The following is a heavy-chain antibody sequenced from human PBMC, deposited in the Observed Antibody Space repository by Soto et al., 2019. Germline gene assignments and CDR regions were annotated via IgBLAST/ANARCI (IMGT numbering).Heavy chain of an antibody. D-gene: IGHD3-3*01. CDR1: GDSISSSY. V-gene: IGHV4-59*01. Sequence: QVQLQESGPGLVKPSETLSLTCTVSGDSISSSYWNWIRQARGKGLEWIGYIDDTGSTNYNPSLKSRVTLSVDPSNNQYSLKLSSVTAADTAVHYCARGVLEWLLRDSYYYYMDVWGKGTTVTVSS. CDR2: IDDTGST. J-gene: IGHJ6*03. CDR3: ARGVLEWLLRDSYYYYMDV.